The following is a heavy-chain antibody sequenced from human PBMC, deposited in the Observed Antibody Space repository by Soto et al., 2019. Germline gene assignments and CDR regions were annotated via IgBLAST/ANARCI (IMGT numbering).Heavy chain of an antibody. V-gene: IGHV3-48*03. CDR3: ARRASR. D-gene: IGHD1-26*01. Sequence: EVQVVESGGGLVQPGGSLRLSCAVSGFTFSSSEMYWVRQAPGKGLEWISYIHPSGQPIFYADSVKGRFTISRDNANNSLFLQMNSLRAEDTAVYYCARRASRWGQGTMVTVSS. J-gene: IGHJ3*01. CDR1: GFTFSSSE. CDR2: IHPSGQPI.